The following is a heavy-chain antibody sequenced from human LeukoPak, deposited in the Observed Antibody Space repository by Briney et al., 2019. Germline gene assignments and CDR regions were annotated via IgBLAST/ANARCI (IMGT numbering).Heavy chain of an antibody. CDR2: IRYDGSNK. V-gene: IGHV3-30*02. J-gene: IGHJ6*03. CDR3: ARSYYDILTGYEYYYYYYMDV. CDR1: GFTFSSYG. Sequence: GGSLRLSCAASGFTFSSYGMHWVRQAPGKGLEWVAFIRYDGSNKYYADSVKGRFTISRDNSKNTLYLQMNSLRAEDTAVYYCARSYYDILTGYEYYYYYYMDVWGKGTTVTISS. D-gene: IGHD3-9*01.